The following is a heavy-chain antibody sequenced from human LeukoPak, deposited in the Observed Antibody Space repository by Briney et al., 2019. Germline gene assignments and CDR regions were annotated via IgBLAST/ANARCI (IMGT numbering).Heavy chain of an antibody. V-gene: IGHV4-4*02. CDR1: GGSISSTNW. CDR2: IDHSGST. J-gene: IGHJ4*02. D-gene: IGHD4-23*01. CDR3: ANNGGNSDLDY. Sequence: SETLSLTCAVSGGSISSTNWWTWVRQPPGKGLEWIGEIDHSGSTNYKPSLKSQVTISVDKSKNQFSLKLSSVTAADTAMYYCANNGGNSDLDYWGQGTLVTVSS.